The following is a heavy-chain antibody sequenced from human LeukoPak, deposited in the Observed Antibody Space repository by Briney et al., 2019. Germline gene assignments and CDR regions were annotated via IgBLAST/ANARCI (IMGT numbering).Heavy chain of an antibody. CDR1: GFNFNNYE. V-gene: IGHV3-48*03. J-gene: IGHJ4*02. CDR3: ARNNKADQNSFDC. Sequence: GGSLRLSCTASGFNFNNYEMNWVRQAPGKGLEWVSYISSSGNTIYYTDSVKGRLTTSRDNAKNSLYLQLTSLRVEDTAIYYCARNNKADQNSFDCWGQGTTVTVSS. CDR2: ISSSGNTI. D-gene: IGHD1-14*01.